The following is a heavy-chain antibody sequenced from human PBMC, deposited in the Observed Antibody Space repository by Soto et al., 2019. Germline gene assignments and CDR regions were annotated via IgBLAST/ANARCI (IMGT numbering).Heavy chain of an antibody. CDR1: GFTFGDYA. D-gene: IGHD4-17*01. J-gene: IGHJ3*02. CDR3: TRDPLPPDYERRMDAFDI. Sequence: EVQLVESGGGLVQPGRSLRLSCTASGFTFGDYAMSWFRQAPGKGLEWVGFIRSKAYGGTTEYAASVKGRFTISRDDSKSIAYLQMNSLKTEDTAVYYCTRDPLPPDYERRMDAFDIWGQGTMVTVSS. CDR2: IRSKAYGGTT. V-gene: IGHV3-49*03.